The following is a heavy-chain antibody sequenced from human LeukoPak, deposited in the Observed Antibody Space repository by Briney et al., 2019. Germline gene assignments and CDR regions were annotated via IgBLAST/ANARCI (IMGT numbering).Heavy chain of an antibody. Sequence: GGSLRLSCAASGFTFSTYEMNWVGQAPGRGLEWVSYISSGGSTTYYADSVKGRLTISRDNAKNSLYLQMNNLRGDDTAVYYCARRYCSSTSCTLDYWGQGTQVTVSS. V-gene: IGHV3-48*03. D-gene: IGHD2-2*01. CDR3: ARRYCSSTSCTLDY. CDR1: GFTFSTYE. CDR2: ISSGGSTT. J-gene: IGHJ4*02.